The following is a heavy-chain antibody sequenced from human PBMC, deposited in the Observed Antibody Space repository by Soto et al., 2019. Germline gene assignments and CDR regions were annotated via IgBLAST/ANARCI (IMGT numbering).Heavy chain of an antibody. CDR3: ARDSETYYYDSSGYSPSGFDY. Sequence: SETLSLTCTVSGGSISSGDYYWSWIRQPPGKGPEWIGYIYYSGSTYYNPSLKSRVTISVDTSKNQFSLKLSSVTAADTAVYYCARDSETYYYDSSGYSPSGFDYWGQGTLVTVSS. D-gene: IGHD3-22*01. J-gene: IGHJ4*02. CDR2: IYYSGST. CDR1: GGSISSGDYY. V-gene: IGHV4-30-4*01.